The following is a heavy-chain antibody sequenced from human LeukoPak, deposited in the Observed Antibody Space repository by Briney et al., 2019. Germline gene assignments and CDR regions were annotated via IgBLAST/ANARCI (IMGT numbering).Heavy chain of an antibody. D-gene: IGHD3-10*01. V-gene: IGHV3-53*01. CDR2: IYYNGSA. J-gene: IGHJ4*02. CDR3: ATLTLYYGSGSYFDY. Sequence: GGSLRLSCVASGFAVDNNYMSWVRRAPGKGLECVSVIYYNGSASYADSVKGRFSISRDNAKNTLFLQMNSLRAEDTALYYCATLTLYYGSGSYFDYWGQGTLVAVSS. CDR1: GFAVDNNY.